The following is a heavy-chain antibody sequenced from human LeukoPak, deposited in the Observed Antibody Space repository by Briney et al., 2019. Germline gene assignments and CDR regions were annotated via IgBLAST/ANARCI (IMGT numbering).Heavy chain of an antibody. V-gene: IGHV3-48*04. Sequence: QPGGSLRLSCAASGFTFSNYGMHWVRQAPGKGLEWVSYISSSGSTIYYADSVKGRFTISRDNAKNSLYLQMNSLRAEDTAVYYCARGTYYYDSSQAFDIWGQGTMVTVSS. CDR2: ISSSGSTI. J-gene: IGHJ3*02. D-gene: IGHD3-22*01. CDR3: ARGTYYYDSSQAFDI. CDR1: GFTFSNYG.